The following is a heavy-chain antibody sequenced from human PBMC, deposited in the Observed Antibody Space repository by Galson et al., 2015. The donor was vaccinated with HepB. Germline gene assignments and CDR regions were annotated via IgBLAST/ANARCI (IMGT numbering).Heavy chain of an antibody. Sequence: SLRLSCAASGFIFNSYGMHWVRQAPGKGLEWVAVIWYDGSNTYYAESVMGRFTISRDNSKDTLYLQMNSLRADDTAMYYCARSHPACWRSSCYFFHYWGQGTLVTVSS. V-gene: IGHV3-33*01. CDR1: GFIFNSYG. D-gene: IGHD2-2*01. CDR2: IWYDGSNT. CDR3: ARSHPACWRSSCYFFHY. J-gene: IGHJ4*02.